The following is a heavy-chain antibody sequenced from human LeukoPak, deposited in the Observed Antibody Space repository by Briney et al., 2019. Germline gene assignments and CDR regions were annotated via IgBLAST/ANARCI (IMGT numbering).Heavy chain of an antibody. CDR3: ARVVGTDEGADY. CDR1: GFTLRHYW. J-gene: IGHJ4*02. V-gene: IGHV3-7*04. Sequence: PGGSLRLSCAASGFTLRHYWMNWVRHASGEGLVWVANIKPDGNEKRYADSVKGRFTISRDNAENSLYLQMNSLRAEDTAVYYCARVVGTDEGADYWGQGTLVTVSS. CDR2: IKPDGNEK. D-gene: IGHD1-7*01.